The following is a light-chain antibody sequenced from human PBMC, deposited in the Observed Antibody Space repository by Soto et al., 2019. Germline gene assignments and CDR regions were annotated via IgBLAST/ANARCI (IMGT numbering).Light chain of an antibody. V-gene: IGKV1-5*03. CDR3: QHYNSYSEA. Sequence: DLPITQSPSTLSGSVGARSTITCRASQTISSWLAWYQQKPGKAPKLLIYKASTLKSGVPSRFSGSGSGTEFTLTISSLQPDDFATYYCQHYNSYSEAFGQGTKVDIK. CDR2: KAS. J-gene: IGKJ1*01. CDR1: QTISSW.